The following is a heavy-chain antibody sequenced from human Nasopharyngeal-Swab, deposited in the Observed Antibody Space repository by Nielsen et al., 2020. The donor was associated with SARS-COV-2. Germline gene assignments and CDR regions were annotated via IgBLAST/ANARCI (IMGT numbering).Heavy chain of an antibody. V-gene: IGHV3-7*01. J-gene: IGHJ3*02. CDR1: GFTFSSYW. D-gene: IGHD5-24*01. CDR2: IKQDGSEK. CDR3: ARTDGYTLNNAFDI. Sequence: GGSLRLSCAASGFTFSSYWMNWVRQAPGKGLEWVANIKQDGSEKYYVDSVKGRFSISRDNAKDSLYLQMNSLRAEDTAVYYCARTDGYTLNNAFDIWGQGTMVTVSS.